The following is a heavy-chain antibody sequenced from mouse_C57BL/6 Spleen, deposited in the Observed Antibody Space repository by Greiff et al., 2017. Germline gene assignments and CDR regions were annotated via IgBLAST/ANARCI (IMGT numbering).Heavy chain of an antibody. CDR2: ISSGSSTI. D-gene: IGHD2-3*01. CDR3: ARPSIYDGYAWFAY. J-gene: IGHJ3*01. Sequence: EVQVVESGGGLVKPGGSLKLSCAASGFTFSDYGMHWVRQAPEKGLEWVAYISSGSSTIYYADTVKGRFTISRDNAKNTLFLQMTSLRSEDTAMYYCARPSIYDGYAWFAYWGQGTLVTVSA. CDR1: GFTFSDYG. V-gene: IGHV5-17*01.